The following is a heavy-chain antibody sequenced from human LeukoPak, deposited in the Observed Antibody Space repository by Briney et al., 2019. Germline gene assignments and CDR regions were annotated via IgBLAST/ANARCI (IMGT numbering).Heavy chain of an antibody. V-gene: IGHV3-23*01. CDR3: AKDRTYYYGSGSYSGFDY. Sequence: GGSLRLSCAASGFTFSSYAMSWVRQAPGKGLEWVSAISGSGGSTYYADSVKGRFTISRDNSKNTLYLQMNSLRAEDTAVYYRAKDRTYYYGSGSYSGFDYWGQGTLVTVSS. J-gene: IGHJ4*02. CDR1: GFTFSSYA. D-gene: IGHD3-10*01. CDR2: ISGSGGST.